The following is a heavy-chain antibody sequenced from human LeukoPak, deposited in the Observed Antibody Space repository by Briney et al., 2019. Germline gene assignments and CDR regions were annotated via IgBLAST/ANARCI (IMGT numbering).Heavy chain of an antibody. CDR1: GFTFSSYW. CDR2: IKQDGSEK. CDR3: ARGGRYCSSTSCYAHPFFDY. V-gene: IGHV3-7*01. Sequence: GGSLRLSCAASGFTFSSYWMSWVRQAPGKGLEWVANIKQDGSEKYYVDSVKGRFTISRDNAKNSLYLQMNSLRAEDTAVYYCARGGRYCSSTSCYAHPFFDYWGQGTLVTVSS. J-gene: IGHJ4*02. D-gene: IGHD2-2*01.